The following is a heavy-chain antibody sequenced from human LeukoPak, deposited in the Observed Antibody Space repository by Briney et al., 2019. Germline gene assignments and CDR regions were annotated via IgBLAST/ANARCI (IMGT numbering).Heavy chain of an antibody. CDR3: ARGYYDILTGYFYFDY. CDR2: INPNSGGT. D-gene: IGHD3-9*01. J-gene: IGHJ4*02. Sequence: ASLKVSSKASGYTFTSYYMHWVRQAPGQGLEWMGWINPNSGGTNYAQKFQGRVTMTRDTSISTAYMELSRLRSDETAVYYCARGYYDILTGYFYFDYWGEGTLVTVSS. V-gene: IGHV1-2*02. CDR1: GYTFTSYY.